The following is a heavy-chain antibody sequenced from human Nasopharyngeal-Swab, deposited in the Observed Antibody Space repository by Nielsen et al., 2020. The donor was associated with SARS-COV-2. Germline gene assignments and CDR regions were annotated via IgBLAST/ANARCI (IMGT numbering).Heavy chain of an antibody. D-gene: IGHD5-12*01. CDR1: GFLFSSCG. Sequence: GGSLRLSCAASGFLFSSCGMNWVRQAPGKGLEWVSSISSYSSDINYADSLKGRFTISRDNAKNSLYLQMNSLRAEDTAVYYCAREGVDSASDYSEPFDIWGQGTMVTVSS. J-gene: IGHJ3*02. V-gene: IGHV3-21*01. CDR3: AREGVDSASDYSEPFDI. CDR2: ISSYSSDI.